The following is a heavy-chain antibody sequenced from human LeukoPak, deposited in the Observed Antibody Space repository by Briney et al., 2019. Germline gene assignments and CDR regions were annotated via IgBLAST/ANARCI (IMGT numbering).Heavy chain of an antibody. J-gene: IGHJ4*02. CDR2: INSDGGST. CDR1: GFTVSSNS. CDR3: ARGARRYDILTGYLDFDY. Sequence: PGGSLRLSCTVSGFTVSSNSMSWVRQAPGKGLEYVSAINSDGGSTYYANPVKGRFTISRDNSKNTLYLQMGSLRSEDMAVYYCARGARRYDILTGYLDFDYWGQGTLVTVSS. D-gene: IGHD3-9*01. V-gene: IGHV3-64*01.